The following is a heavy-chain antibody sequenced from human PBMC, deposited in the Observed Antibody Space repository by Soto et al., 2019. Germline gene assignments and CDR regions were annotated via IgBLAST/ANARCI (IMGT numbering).Heavy chain of an antibody. CDR2: INAGNGNT. CDR1: GYTFTSYA. D-gene: IGHD3-10*01. J-gene: IGHJ6*02. CDR3: ARDGKVILWFGEPHGYSYGMDV. V-gene: IGHV1-3*01. Sequence: QVQLVQSGAEVKKPGASVKVSCKASGYTFTSYAMHWVRQAPGQRLEWMGWINAGNGNTKYSQKFQGRVTITRDTSASTDYMELRRLRSEDEAVDYCARDGKVILWFGEPHGYSYGMDVWGQGTTVTVSS.